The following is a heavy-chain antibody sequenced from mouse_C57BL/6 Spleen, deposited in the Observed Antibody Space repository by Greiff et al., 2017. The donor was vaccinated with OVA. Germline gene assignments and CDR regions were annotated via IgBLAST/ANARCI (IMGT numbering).Heavy chain of an antibody. CDR1: GFTFSSYG. J-gene: IGHJ2*01. CDR2: ISSGGSYT. V-gene: IGHV5-6*01. D-gene: IGHD2-3*01. CDR3: ARHGDGYSDY. Sequence: EVQVVESGGDLVKPGGSLKLSCAASGFTFSSYGMSWVRQTPDKRLEWVATISSGGSYTYYPDSVKGRFTISRDNAKNTLYLQMSSLKSEDTAMYYCARHGDGYSDYWGQGTTLTVSS.